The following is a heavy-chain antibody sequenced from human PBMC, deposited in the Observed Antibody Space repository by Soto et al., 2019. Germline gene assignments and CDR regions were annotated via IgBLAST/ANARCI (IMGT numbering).Heavy chain of an antibody. D-gene: IGHD4-17*01. CDR3: AKSLNDYGDYGTFSFDY. V-gene: IGHV3-23*01. CDR2: ISGSGGST. CDR1: GFTFSSYA. Sequence: EVQLLESGGGLVQPGGSLRLSCAASGFTFSSYAMSWVRQAPGKGLEWVSAISGSGGSTYYADSVKGRFTISRDNSKNTLYLQMNSLRAEDTAVYYCAKSLNDYGDYGTFSFDYWGQGTLVTVSS. J-gene: IGHJ4*02.